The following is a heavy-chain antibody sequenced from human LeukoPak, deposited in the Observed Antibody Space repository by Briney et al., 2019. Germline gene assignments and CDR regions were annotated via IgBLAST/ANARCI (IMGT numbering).Heavy chain of an antibody. CDR2: IIPIFGTA. D-gene: IGHD2-15*01. J-gene: IGHJ6*03. Sequence: GASVKVSCKASGGTFSSYAISWVRQAPGQGLEWMGGIIPIFGTANYAQKFQGRVTITTDESTSTAYMELSSLRSEDTAVYYCARQRCSGGSCYRVDQLYYMDVWGKGTTVTVSS. V-gene: IGHV1-69*05. CDR1: GGTFSSYA. CDR3: ARQRCSGGSCYRVDQLYYMDV.